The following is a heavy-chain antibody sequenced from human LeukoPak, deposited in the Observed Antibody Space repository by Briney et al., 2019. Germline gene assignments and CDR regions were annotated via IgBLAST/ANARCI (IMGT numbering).Heavy chain of an antibody. J-gene: IGHJ5*02. CDR1: GYTFTDYY. Sequence: ASVKVSCKASGYTFTDYYMHWVRQAPGQGLEWLGWIHPNSGGTNYAQKFQGRVTMTRDTSISTVYMELSRLRSDDTAVYYCARDQVLLWLGELSAFDPWGQGTLVTVSS. D-gene: IGHD3-10*01. V-gene: IGHV1-2*02. CDR2: IHPNSGGT. CDR3: ARDQVLLWLGELSAFDP.